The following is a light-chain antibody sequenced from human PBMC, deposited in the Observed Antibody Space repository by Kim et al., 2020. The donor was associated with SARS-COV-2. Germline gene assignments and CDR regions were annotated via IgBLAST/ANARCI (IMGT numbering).Light chain of an antibody. V-gene: IGLV1-40*01. Sequence: VTIPCAGRSPNIGTGYDVHWYQQLPGTAPNLLIYGNSNRPSGVPDRFSGSKSGTSASLAITGLQAEDEADYYCQSYDSSLSGWVVFGGGTQLTVL. CDR3: QSYDSSLSGWVV. J-gene: IGLJ2*01. CDR1: SPNIGTGYD. CDR2: GNS.